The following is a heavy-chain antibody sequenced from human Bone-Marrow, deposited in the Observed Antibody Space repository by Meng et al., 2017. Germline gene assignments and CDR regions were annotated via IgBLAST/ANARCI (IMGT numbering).Heavy chain of an antibody. Sequence: EGQLVESGGGFVKPGGSLRLSCAASGFTFSNAWMTWVRQAPGKGLEWIGRMKSNVDGGTVDYAAAVKGRFFISRDDSENTFYLQMNSLKTEDTAVYYCSGHVDYWGHGTLVTSPQ. CDR2: MKSNVDGGTV. V-gene: IGHV3-15*01. CDR3: SGHVDY. CDR1: GFTFSNAW. J-gene: IGHJ4*01.